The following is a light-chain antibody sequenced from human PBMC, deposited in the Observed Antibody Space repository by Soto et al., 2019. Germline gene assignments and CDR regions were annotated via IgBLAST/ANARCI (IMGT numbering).Light chain of an antibody. CDR2: DAS. CDR3: QQRSNWRIT. Sequence: EIVLTQSPATLSLSPGERATLSCRASQSVSSYLAWYQQKPGQAPRLLIYDASNRATGIPARFSGSGSGTDFTLTISSLEHEYFAVYYCQQRSNWRITFGQGTRLEIK. CDR1: QSVSSY. J-gene: IGKJ5*01. V-gene: IGKV3-11*01.